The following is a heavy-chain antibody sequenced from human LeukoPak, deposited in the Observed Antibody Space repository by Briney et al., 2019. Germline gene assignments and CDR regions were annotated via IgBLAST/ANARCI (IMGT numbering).Heavy chain of an antibody. CDR1: GGTFSSYA. CDR3: AREGEVVPAASVFDWFDP. Sequence: ASVKVYCKASGGTFSSYAISWVRQAPGQGLEWMGRIIPIFGIANYAQKFQGRVTITADKSTSTAYMELSSLRSEDTAVYYCAREGEVVPAASVFDWFDPWGQGTLVTVSS. V-gene: IGHV1-69*04. D-gene: IGHD2-2*01. CDR2: IIPIFGIA. J-gene: IGHJ5*02.